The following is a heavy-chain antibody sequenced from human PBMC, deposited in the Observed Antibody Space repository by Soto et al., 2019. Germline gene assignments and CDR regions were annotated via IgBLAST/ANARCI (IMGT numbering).Heavy chain of an antibody. CDR1: GYTFTGYY. D-gene: IGHD6-19*01. J-gene: IGHJ4*02. V-gene: IGHV1-2*02. CDR3: AREGSGWSRGLFDY. Sequence: ASVKVSCKASGYTFTGYYMHWVRQAPGQGLEWMGWINPNSGGTNYAQKFQGRVTMTRDTSISTAYMELSRLRSDDTAVYYCAREGSGWSRGLFDYWGQGTLVTVSS. CDR2: INPNSGGT.